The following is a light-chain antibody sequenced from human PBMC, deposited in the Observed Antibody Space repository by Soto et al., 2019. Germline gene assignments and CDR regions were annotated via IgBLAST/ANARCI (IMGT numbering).Light chain of an antibody. CDR2: EAS. V-gene: IGKV1-5*01. J-gene: IGKJ1*01. CDR3: QQFNSKVWT. CDR1: QSVSRW. Sequence: DIQMTQSPSTLSASVGDTVTITCRASQSVSRWLNWYQQKPGKAPRLLIYEASNLESGVPMRFSGSGSGTVLVLTITTLQPVDSAIYYCQQFNSKVWTFGQGTRVEI.